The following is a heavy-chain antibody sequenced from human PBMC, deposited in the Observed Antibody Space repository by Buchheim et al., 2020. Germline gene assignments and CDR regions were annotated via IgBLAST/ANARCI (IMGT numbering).Heavy chain of an antibody. CDR3: ARDVSEAAPDYYYYYGMDV. D-gene: IGHD6-6*01. Sequence: QVQLVESGGGVVQPGRSLRLSCAASGFTFSSYAMHWVRQAPGKGLEWVAVISYDGSNKYYADSVKGRFTISRDNSKNTLYLQMNSLRAEDTAVYYCARDVSEAAPDYYYYYGMDVWGQGTT. CDR1: GFTFSSYA. J-gene: IGHJ6*02. V-gene: IGHV3-30-3*01. CDR2: ISYDGSNK.